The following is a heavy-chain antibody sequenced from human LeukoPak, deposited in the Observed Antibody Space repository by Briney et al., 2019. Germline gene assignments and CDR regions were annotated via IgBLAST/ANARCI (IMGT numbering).Heavy chain of an antibody. Sequence: SETLSLTCAVSGVSFNDYNWSWVRQTPGKGLEWIGEINHSGYTNDSPSLKSRVTLSIDTSRKQFSLNLRSVTVADTGIYYCTRMTAGHDYWGQGTLVTVSS. CDR2: INHSGYT. D-gene: IGHD2-21*02. CDR3: TRMTAGHDY. J-gene: IGHJ4*02. CDR1: GVSFNDYN. V-gene: IGHV4-34*01.